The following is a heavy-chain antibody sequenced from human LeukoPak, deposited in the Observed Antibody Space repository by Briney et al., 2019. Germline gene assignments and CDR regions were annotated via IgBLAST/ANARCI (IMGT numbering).Heavy chain of an antibody. Sequence: GESLKNCCKGSGHSFSSYWIAWVRQAPGKGLEWMGIIYPGDSDTRYSPSFQGQVIISADKSISTAYLQWSSLKASDTAMYYCARQGSLDYGFDIWGQGTMVTVSS. D-gene: IGHD1-26*01. J-gene: IGHJ3*02. CDR1: GHSFSSYW. CDR3: ARQGSLDYGFDI. V-gene: IGHV5-51*01. CDR2: IYPGDSDT.